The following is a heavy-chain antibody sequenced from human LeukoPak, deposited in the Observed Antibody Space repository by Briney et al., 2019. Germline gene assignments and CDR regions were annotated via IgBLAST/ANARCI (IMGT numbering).Heavy chain of an antibody. D-gene: IGHD3-9*01. J-gene: IGHJ3*02. CDR3: ARVHYDILTGPHDAFDI. V-gene: IGHV1-18*01. CDR1: GCTFTSYD. CDR2: ISAYNGNT. Sequence: ASVKVSCKASGCTFTSYDINWVRQATGQGLEWMGWISAYNGNTNYAQKLQGRVTMTTDTSTSTAYMELRSPRSDDTAVYYCARVHYDILTGPHDAFDIWGQGTMVTVSS.